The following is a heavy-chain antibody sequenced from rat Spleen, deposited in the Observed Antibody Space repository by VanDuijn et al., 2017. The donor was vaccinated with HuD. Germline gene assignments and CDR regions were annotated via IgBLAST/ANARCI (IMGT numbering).Heavy chain of an antibody. CDR3: ARHGYGGYSGPFAY. V-gene: IGHV5-29*01. D-gene: IGHD1-11*01. CDR2: ISYDGRNT. J-gene: IGHJ3*01. CDR1: GFTFSDYY. Sequence: EVQLVESDGGLVQPGRSLKLSCAASGFTFSDYYMAWVRQAPTKGLEWVATISYDGRNTYYRDSVKGRFTISRDNAKNTLSLQMDSLRSEDTATYYCARHGYGGYSGPFAYWGQGTLVTVSS.